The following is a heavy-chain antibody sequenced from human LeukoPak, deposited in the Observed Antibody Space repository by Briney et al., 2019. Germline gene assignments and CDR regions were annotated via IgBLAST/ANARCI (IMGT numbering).Heavy chain of an antibody. CDR3: ARAPTVPDWYFDL. V-gene: IGHV4-59*01. D-gene: IGHD4-17*01. CDR1: GGSTSGSY. J-gene: IGHJ2*01. CDR2: IYYTGST. Sequence: SETLSLTCTVSGGSTSGSYWSWIRQPPGKGLEWIGYIYYTGSTNYNPSLMSRVTLSVDTSKKQFSLKVISVTAADTAVYYCARAPTVPDWYFDLWGRGTLVTVSS.